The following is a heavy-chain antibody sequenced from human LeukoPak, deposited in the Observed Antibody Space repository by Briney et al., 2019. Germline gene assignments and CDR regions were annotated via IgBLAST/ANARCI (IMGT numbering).Heavy chain of an antibody. V-gene: IGHV4-34*01. J-gene: IGHJ4*02. Sequence: SETLSLTCAVYGGSFSGYYWSWIRQPPGTGLELIGEINHSGSTNYNPSLKSRVSMSIDTSKSQFSLNLRSVTAADTAVYYCARDVPVRTGTTRASFDYWGQGTLVTVSS. D-gene: IGHD1-1*01. CDR2: INHSGST. CDR3: ARDVPVRTGTTRASFDY. CDR1: GGSFSGYY.